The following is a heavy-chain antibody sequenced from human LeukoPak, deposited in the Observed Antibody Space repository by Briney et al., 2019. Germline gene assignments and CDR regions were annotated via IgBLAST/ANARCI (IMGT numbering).Heavy chain of an antibody. CDR3: ARDGGPTGTLWYFDL. V-gene: IGHV3-21*01. D-gene: IGHD1-1*01. CDR1: GFTFTNYN. CDR2: IRSSYTCL. Sequence: GGSLRLSCAASGFTFTNYNIDWVRQAPGKGLEWVSSIRSSYTCLQYTDSMKGRFTISRDNAKNSLYLQMNNLRAEDTAVYYCARDGGPTGTLWYFDLWGRGTLVTVSS. J-gene: IGHJ2*01.